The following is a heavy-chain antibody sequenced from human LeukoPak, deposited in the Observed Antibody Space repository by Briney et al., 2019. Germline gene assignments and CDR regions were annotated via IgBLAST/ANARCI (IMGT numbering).Heavy chain of an antibody. CDR1: GCTFTGYY. CDR2: INPNSGGT. Sequence: GASVKVSCKASGCTFTGYYMHWVRQAPGQGLEWMGWINPNSGGTNYAQKFQGRVTMTRDTSISTAYMELSRLRSDDTAVYYCARAGAGIVGATDFDYWGQGTLVTVSS. D-gene: IGHD1-26*01. CDR3: ARAGAGIVGATDFDY. V-gene: IGHV1-2*02. J-gene: IGHJ4*02.